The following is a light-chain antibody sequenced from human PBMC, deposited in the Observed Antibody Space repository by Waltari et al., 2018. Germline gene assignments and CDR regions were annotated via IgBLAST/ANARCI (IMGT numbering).Light chain of an antibody. Sequence: DIQMTQSPFSLSASVGDRVTITCRASQSINSYLNWYQHKPGKAPKLLIYAASSLQSGVPSRFSGSGSGTDFTLTISSLQPEDFATYYCQQSYSTPLSFGGGTKVEIK. CDR1: QSINSY. J-gene: IGKJ4*01. CDR2: AAS. CDR3: QQSYSTPLS. V-gene: IGKV1-39*01.